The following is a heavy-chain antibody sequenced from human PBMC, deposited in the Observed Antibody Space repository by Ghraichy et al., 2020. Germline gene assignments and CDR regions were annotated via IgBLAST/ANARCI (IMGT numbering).Heavy chain of an antibody. Sequence: GGSLRLSCAASGFTFSSYGMHWVRQAPGKGLEWVAVISYDGSNKYYADSVKGRFTISRDNSKNTLYLQMNSLRAEDTAVYYCAKDEELAYCGGDCYTNNFDYWGQGTLVTVSS. CDR2: ISYDGSNK. CDR3: AKDEELAYCGGDCYTNNFDY. CDR1: GFTFSSYG. J-gene: IGHJ4*02. D-gene: IGHD2-21*01. V-gene: IGHV3-30*18.